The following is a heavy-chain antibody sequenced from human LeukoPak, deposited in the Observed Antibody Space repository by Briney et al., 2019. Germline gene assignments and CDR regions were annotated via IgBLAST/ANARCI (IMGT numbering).Heavy chain of an antibody. D-gene: IGHD4-11*01. J-gene: IGHJ4*02. CDR3: ARTRVDTTTFDYFDY. V-gene: IGHV3-74*01. CDR1: GVPFSGYW. CDR2: INSDGSDT. Sequence: GGSLRLSCAASGVPFSGYWMHWVRQAPGKGLVWVSRINSDGSDTTYADSVKGRFTISRDNSKNTLYLQMNSLRAEDTAVYYCARTRVDTTTFDYFDYWGQGTLVTVSS.